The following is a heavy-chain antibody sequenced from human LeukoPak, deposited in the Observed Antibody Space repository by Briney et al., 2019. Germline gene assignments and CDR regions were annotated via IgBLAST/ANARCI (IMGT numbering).Heavy chain of an antibody. CDR1: GGSISSSSSIC. D-gene: IGHD4-23*01. CDR3: ARNGGNSDYDY. Sequence: ASETLSLTCAVSGGSISSSSSICWTWARQPPGEGLEWIGEIYHNGATNYNPSLKSRVTMLLDKSKNQFFLKLNSVTAADTAVYYCARNGGNSDYDYWGQGTLVTVSA. J-gene: IGHJ4*02. V-gene: IGHV4-4*02. CDR2: IYHNGAT.